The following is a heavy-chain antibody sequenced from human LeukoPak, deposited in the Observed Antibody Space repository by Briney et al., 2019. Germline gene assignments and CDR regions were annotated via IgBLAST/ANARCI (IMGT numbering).Heavy chain of an antibody. D-gene: IGHD2-2*01. CDR3: AKFSGVVPAAPIDY. CDR2: ISGSGGST. J-gene: IGHJ4*02. CDR1: GFTFSSYA. Sequence: PGASLRLSCAASGFTFSSYAMSWVRQAPGKGLEWVSAISGSGGSTYYADSVKGRFTISRDNSKNTLYLQMSSLRAEDTAVYYCAKFSGVVPAAPIDYWGQGTLVTVSS. V-gene: IGHV3-23*01.